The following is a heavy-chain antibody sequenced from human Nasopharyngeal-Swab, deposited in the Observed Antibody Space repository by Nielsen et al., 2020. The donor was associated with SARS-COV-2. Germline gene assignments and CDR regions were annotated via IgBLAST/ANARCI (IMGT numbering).Heavy chain of an antibody. CDR1: GFRFDDYA. CDR2: INWNSGFI. V-gene: IGHV3-9*01. Sequence: GGSLRLSCAASGFRFDDYAMHWVRQVPGKGLEWVSGINWNSGFIDYADSVKGRFTISSDNAKKFLYLQMNSLRAEDTALYYCAKVSGYFDSGSDYWGQGTLVTVSS. D-gene: IGHD3-22*01. J-gene: IGHJ4*02. CDR3: AKVSGYFDSGSDY.